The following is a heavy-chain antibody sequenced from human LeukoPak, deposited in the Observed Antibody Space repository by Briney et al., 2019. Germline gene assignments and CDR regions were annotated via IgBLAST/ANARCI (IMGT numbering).Heavy chain of an antibody. D-gene: IGHD6-13*01. CDR3: ARIHQQVALYALDV. CDR2: INHGGTS. CDR1: GGSFSGHY. J-gene: IGHJ3*01. V-gene: IGHV4-34*01. Sequence: SETLSLTCAVYGGSFSGHYWSWIRQSPGKGREWIGEINHGGTSNYNPSLKSRVTISVDTSKNQFSLRLSSVTAADTALYYCARIHQQVALYALDVWGQGTMVTVS.